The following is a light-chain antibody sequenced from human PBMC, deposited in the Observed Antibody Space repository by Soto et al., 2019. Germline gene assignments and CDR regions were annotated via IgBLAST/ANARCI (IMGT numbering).Light chain of an antibody. CDR1: SSNIVNNY. CDR2: ENN. J-gene: IGLJ3*02. Sequence: QSVLTQPPSVSAAPGQKVTISCSGSSSNIVNNYVSWYQQLPGTAPKLLIYENNKRPSGIPDRFSGSKSGTSATLGITGLQTGDEAYYYCGTWDASLSAWVFGGGTKLTVL. V-gene: IGLV1-51*02. CDR3: GTWDASLSAWV.